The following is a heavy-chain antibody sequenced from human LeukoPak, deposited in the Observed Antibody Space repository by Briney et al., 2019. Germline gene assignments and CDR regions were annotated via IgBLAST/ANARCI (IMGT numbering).Heavy chain of an antibody. CDR2: VNPGGGTT. CDR1: GYSFTNYY. CDR3: STGPGLGYCSGGNCPPTLFADH. V-gene: IGHV1-46*01. D-gene: IGHD2-15*01. J-gene: IGHJ4*02. Sequence: ASVKVSCKASGYSFTNYYLHWVRQAPGQGFEWMGIVNPGGGTTTYAQKFQGRVTMTRDTSTSTVYMELSSLMFEDTAVFYCSTGPGLGYCSGGNCPPTLFADHWGQGSLVTVSS.